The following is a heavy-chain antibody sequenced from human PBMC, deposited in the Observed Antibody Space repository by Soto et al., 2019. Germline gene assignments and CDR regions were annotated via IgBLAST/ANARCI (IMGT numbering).Heavy chain of an antibody. J-gene: IGHJ4*02. V-gene: IGHV3-15*01. CDR1: GFSFRTTW. Sequence: EVQLGEAGGGLVKPGGSLRLSCAASGFSFRTTWMAWVRQAPGKGLEWVGRMKSKSAGETTDYADSVKGRFTISRDDSQDTLYLPMDSLETGDTAVYYCSTGSPLSGSDFDYWGQGTLVTVSS. CDR2: MKSKSAGETT. D-gene: IGHD1-26*01. CDR3: STGSPLSGSDFDY.